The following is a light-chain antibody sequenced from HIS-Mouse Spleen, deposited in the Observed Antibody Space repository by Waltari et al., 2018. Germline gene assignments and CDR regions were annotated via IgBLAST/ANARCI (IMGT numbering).Light chain of an antibody. Sequence: QSALTQPASVSGSPGQSITISSTGTSSDVGGYNYGSWYQQHPGKAPKLMIYDVSNRPSGVSNRFSGSKSGNTASLTISGLQAEDEADYYCSSYTSSSTVVFGGGTKLTVL. J-gene: IGLJ2*01. CDR3: SSYTSSSTVV. V-gene: IGLV2-14*03. CDR1: SSDVGGYNY. CDR2: DVS.